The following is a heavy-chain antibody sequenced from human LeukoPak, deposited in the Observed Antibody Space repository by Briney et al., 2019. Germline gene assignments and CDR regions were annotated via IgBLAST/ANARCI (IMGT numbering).Heavy chain of an antibody. J-gene: IGHJ6*04. Sequence: GESLKISCKGSGYSFTSYWIGWVRQMPGKGLEWMGIIYPGDSDTRYSPSFQGQVTISADKSISTAYLQWSSLKASDTAMYYCARRSYCSSTSCYSPCYYYYGMDVWGKGTTVTVSS. CDR3: ARRSYCSSTSCYSPCYYYYGMDV. CDR1: GYSFTSYW. D-gene: IGHD2-2*01. V-gene: IGHV5-51*01. CDR2: IYPGDSDT.